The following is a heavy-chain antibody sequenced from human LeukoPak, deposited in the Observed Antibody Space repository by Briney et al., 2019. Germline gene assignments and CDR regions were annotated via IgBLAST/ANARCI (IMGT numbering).Heavy chain of an antibody. V-gene: IGHV3-33*01. D-gene: IGHD5-18*01. CDR3: ARGIYRYDSGHYDMDV. CDR1: GFTFSKYG. Sequence: PGGSLRLSCVASGFTFSKYGMHWVRQAPGKGLEWVAVIWFDGNNKDYADSVKGRFTISRDNSKNTLYLQMNSLRAEDAAVCYCARGIYRYDSGHYDMDVWGQGTTVTVSS. CDR2: IWFDGNNK. J-gene: IGHJ6*02.